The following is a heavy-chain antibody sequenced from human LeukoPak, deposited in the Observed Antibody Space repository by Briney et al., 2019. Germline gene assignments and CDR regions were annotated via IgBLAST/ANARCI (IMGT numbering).Heavy chain of an antibody. V-gene: IGHV3-30*18. Sequence: GGFLRLSCAASGFTFSSYWMSWVRQAPGKGLEWVAVISYDGSNKYYADSVKGRFTISRDNSKNTVYLQMNSLRAEDTAVYYCAKGPDSSGYYSLDYWGQGTLVTVSS. CDR2: ISYDGSNK. D-gene: IGHD3-22*01. CDR1: GFTFSSYW. CDR3: AKGPDSSGYYSLDY. J-gene: IGHJ4*02.